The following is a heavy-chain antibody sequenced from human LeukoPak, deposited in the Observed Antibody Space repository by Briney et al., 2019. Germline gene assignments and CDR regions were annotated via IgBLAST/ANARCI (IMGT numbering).Heavy chain of an antibody. CDR2: IYYSGST. D-gene: IGHD2-2*02. Sequence: PSQTLSVTYTVSGGSFSSYYWSWLRQPPRTGLEWVGYIYYSGSTNYNPSLKSRVTISVDTSKNQFSLKLSSVTAADTAVYYCASSYCSSTSCYTYDPWGQGTLVTVSS. CDR3: ASSYCSSTSCYTYDP. J-gene: IGHJ5*02. V-gene: IGHV4-59*01. CDR1: GGSFSSYY.